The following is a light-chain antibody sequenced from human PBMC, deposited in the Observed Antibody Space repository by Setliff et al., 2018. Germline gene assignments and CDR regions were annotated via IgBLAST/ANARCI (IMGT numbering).Light chain of an antibody. CDR3: QSYDSSLSAYV. Sequence: QRVTISCAGRSSNIGAGYDVHWYQQLPGTAPKLLIYGNNNRPSGVPDRFSGSQSGTSASLAITGLHSEDEADYYCQSYDSSLSAYVFGTGTKV. CDR2: GNN. V-gene: IGLV1-40*01. CDR1: SSNIGAGYD. J-gene: IGLJ1*01.